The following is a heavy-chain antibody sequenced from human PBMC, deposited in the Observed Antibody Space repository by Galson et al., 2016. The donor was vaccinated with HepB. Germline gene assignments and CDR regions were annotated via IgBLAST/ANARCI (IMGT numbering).Heavy chain of an antibody. Sequence: SVKVSCKASGYTFGSYYMHWVRQAPGQGLEWMGKIDPGGNSRSYAQKFRGRVTMTRDTSTSTVYMELSSLTSEDTAVYFCHRQRYFDRPFDYWGQGTLVTVSS. D-gene: IGHD3-9*01. J-gene: IGHJ4*02. CDR3: HRQRYFDRPFDY. CDR2: IDPGGNSR. V-gene: IGHV1-46*01. CDR1: GYTFGSYY.